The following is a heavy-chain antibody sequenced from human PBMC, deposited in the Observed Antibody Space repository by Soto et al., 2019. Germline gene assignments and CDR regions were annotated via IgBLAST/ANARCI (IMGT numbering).Heavy chain of an antibody. V-gene: IGHV4-59*01. CDR1: GGSISSYY. Sequence: SETLSLTCTVSGGSISSYYWSWIRQPPGKGLEWIGYIYYSGSTNYNPSLKSRVTISVDTSKNQFSLKLSSVTAADTAVYYFARVTPYCSGGSCYYYYYMDVWGKGTTVTVSS. J-gene: IGHJ6*03. CDR3: ARVTPYCSGGSCYYYYYMDV. CDR2: IYYSGST. D-gene: IGHD2-15*01.